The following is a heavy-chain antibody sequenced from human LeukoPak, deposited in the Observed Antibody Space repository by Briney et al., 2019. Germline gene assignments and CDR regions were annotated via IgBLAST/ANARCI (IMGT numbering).Heavy chain of an antibody. Sequence: GESLRLSCAASGFAFNTYSMHWVRQAPGKGLERVAFIRYDGNNKYYADSVNGRFTISRDNSKNTVYLQMNSLRAEDTAVYYCARMVRGDPDYWGQGTLVTVSS. CDR1: GFAFNTYS. CDR2: IRYDGNNK. J-gene: IGHJ4*02. V-gene: IGHV3-30*02. D-gene: IGHD3-10*01. CDR3: ARMVRGDPDY.